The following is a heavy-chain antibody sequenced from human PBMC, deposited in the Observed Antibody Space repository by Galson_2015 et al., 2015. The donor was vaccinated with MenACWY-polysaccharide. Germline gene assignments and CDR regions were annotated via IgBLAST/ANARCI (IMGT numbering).Heavy chain of an antibody. J-gene: IGHJ4*02. V-gene: IGHV1-18*01. D-gene: IGHD2-15*01. Sequence: SVKVSCKASGYTFTSYGISWVRQAPGQGLEWMGWISAYNGNTDYAQKLQGRVNMTTDTSTSTAYMELRSLRSDDTAVYYCARVGQYCSGDSCFDYWGQGTLVTVSS. CDR3: ARVGQYCSGDSCFDY. CDR1: GYTFTSYG. CDR2: ISAYNGNT.